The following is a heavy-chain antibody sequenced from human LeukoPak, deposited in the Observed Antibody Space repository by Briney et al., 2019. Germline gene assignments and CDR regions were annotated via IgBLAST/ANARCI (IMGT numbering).Heavy chain of an antibody. CDR2: IKKDGSDK. Sequence: GGSLRLSCAASGFTFVNYGFHWVRQAPGKALEWVANIKKDGSDKYYVDSVKGRFTISRDNAKTSLYLQMNSLRAEDTAVYYCARDLSGVTGYTYGRGIDYWGQGTLVTVSS. V-gene: IGHV3-7*01. CDR1: GFTFVNYG. CDR3: ARDLSGVTGYTYGRGIDY. J-gene: IGHJ4*02. D-gene: IGHD5-18*01.